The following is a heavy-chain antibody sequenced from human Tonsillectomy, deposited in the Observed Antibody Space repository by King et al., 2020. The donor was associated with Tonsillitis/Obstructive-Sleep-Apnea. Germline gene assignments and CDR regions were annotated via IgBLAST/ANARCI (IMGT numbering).Heavy chain of an antibody. V-gene: IGHV3-13*04. Sequence: DVQLVESGGGLVQPGGSLRLSCAASGFTFSSYDMHWVRQATGKVLEWVSTISTTGDTYYPGSVKGRFTISRENAKNSLYLQMNSLGAGDTAVYYCARPSKVRSGYWYFDLWGRGTLVTVSS. CDR2: ISTTGDT. J-gene: IGHJ2*01. D-gene: IGHD3-10*01. CDR3: ARPSKVRSGYWYFDL. CDR1: GFTFSSYD.